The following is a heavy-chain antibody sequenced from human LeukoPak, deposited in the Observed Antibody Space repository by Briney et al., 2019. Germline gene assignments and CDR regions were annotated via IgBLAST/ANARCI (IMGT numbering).Heavy chain of an antibody. CDR2: ISGSGGST. Sequence: GGSLRLSCAASGFTFSSYAMSWVRQAPGKGLEWVSAISGSGGSTYYADSVKGRFTISRDNSKNTLYLQMNSLRADDTAVYYCAKVSAIVVVPAAKLDPWGQGTLVTVSS. CDR3: AKVSAIVVVPAAKLDP. CDR1: GFTFSSYA. J-gene: IGHJ5*02. V-gene: IGHV3-23*01. D-gene: IGHD2-2*01.